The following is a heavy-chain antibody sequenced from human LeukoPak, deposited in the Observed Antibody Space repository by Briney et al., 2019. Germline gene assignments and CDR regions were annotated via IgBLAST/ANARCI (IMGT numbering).Heavy chain of an antibody. CDR2: IIPVLNIT. Sequence: ASVKVSCKTSGGTFSSSAITWVRQAPGQGLEWMGRIIPVLNITTYAQKFQGSVTVTADTSTSTVYMELSSLRSEETAVYYCARDQGLTAPPPYGLDVWGQGTTVIVSS. CDR3: ARDQGLTAPPPYGLDV. D-gene: IGHD5-18*01. V-gene: IGHV1-69*04. CDR1: GGTFSSSA. J-gene: IGHJ6*02.